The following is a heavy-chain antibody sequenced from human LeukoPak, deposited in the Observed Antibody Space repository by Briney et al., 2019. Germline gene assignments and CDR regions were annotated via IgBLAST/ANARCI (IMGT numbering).Heavy chain of an antibody. D-gene: IGHD5-18*01. Sequence: KASETLSLTCTVSGGSISSYYWSWIRQPPGKGLEWIGYIYYSGNTNYIPSLKSRVTISVDTSKNQFSLKLSSVTAADTAVYYCARGKQLWFCFDYWGQGTLVTVSS. V-gene: IGHV4-59*01. CDR2: IYYSGNT. CDR1: GGSISSYY. CDR3: ARGKQLWFCFDY. J-gene: IGHJ4*02.